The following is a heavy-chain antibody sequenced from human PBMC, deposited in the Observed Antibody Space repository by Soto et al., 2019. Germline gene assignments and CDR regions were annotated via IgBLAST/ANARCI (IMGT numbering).Heavy chain of an antibody. Sequence: EVQLVESGGDLVQPGGSLRLSCAASGFTVSSNYMSWVRQAPGKGLEWISIISSAGNTYYADSVKGRFTISRDNSKNTLYLQMISLGADETSVYYCARDFVVGGPTINCYCGMDVWGQGTTVTVSS. D-gene: IGHD1-26*01. J-gene: IGHJ6*02. V-gene: IGHV3-66*01. CDR3: ARDFVVGGPTINCYCGMDV. CDR2: ISSAGNT. CDR1: GFTVSSNY.